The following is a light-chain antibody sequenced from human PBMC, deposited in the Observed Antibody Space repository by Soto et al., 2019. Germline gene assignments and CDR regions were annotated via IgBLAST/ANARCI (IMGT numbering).Light chain of an antibody. CDR1: QAIRND. V-gene: IGKV1-17*01. J-gene: IGKJ2*01. Sequence: DIQMTQSPSSLSASVGDRVTITCRASQAIRNDLAWYQQKPGRAPKRLIYGSSSLQSGVPSRFSGRGSGTEFTLTISSLQPEDFATYYCQQYDKLPYTFGQGTKLEIK. CDR3: QQYDKLPYT. CDR2: GSS.